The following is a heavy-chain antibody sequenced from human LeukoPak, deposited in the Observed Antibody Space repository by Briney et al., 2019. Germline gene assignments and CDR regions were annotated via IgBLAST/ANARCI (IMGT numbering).Heavy chain of an antibody. J-gene: IGHJ4*02. V-gene: IGHV3-74*01. CDR1: GFTFSSYW. CDR2: INSDGTSP. Sequence: GGSLRLSCAASGFTFSSYWMHWVRQAPGKGLVWVSGINSDGTSPIYADSVKGRFTISRDNAKKTLYLQMNSLRAENTAVYYCASERVDTAMVRTHYWGQGTLVTVSS. CDR3: ASERVDTAMVRTHY. D-gene: IGHD5-18*01.